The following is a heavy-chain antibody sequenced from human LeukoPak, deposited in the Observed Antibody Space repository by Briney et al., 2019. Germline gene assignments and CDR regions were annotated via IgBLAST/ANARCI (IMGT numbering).Heavy chain of an antibody. CDR1: GDSISGYF. V-gene: IGHV4-4*07. CDR3: AREGSGYSVSWAFDI. D-gene: IGHD3-22*01. J-gene: IGHJ3*02. CDR2: IYSSGNT. Sequence: PSETLPLTCTVSGDSISGYFWNWIRQPAGKGLEWIGRIYSSGNTNYSPFLKSRVTMSVDTSKNQFSLKLSSVTAADTAVYYFAREGSGYSVSWAFDIWGQGTMVTVSS.